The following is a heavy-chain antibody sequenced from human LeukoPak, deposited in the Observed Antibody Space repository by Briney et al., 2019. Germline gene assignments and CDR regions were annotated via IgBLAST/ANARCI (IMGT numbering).Heavy chain of an antibody. V-gene: IGHV3-23*01. CDR1: GFTFGTFA. CDR2: ITGDDST. J-gene: IGHJ4*02. D-gene: IGHD3-3*01. Sequence: GSLRLSCAASGFTFGTFAFSLVRQAPGKGLEWVSSITGDDSTYYADSVKGRFTISRDTSSNTLYLQMNSLRAEGTALYYCAKGHYDFRDYWGQGTLVTVSS. CDR3: AKGHYDFRDY.